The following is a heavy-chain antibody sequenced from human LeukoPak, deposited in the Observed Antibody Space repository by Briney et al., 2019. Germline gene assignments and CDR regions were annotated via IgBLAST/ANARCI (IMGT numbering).Heavy chain of an antibody. CDR1: GYSFTNYW. CDR2: IYPGDSDT. Sequence: GESLKISCKGSGYSFTNYWIGWVRQMPGKGLEWMGIIYPGDSDTRYSPSFQGQVAISADKSISTAYLQWSSLKASDTAMYYCARLNLKYYYDSSGYYLDYWGQGTLVTVSS. D-gene: IGHD3-22*01. V-gene: IGHV5-51*01. CDR3: ARLNLKYYYDSSGYYLDY. J-gene: IGHJ4*02.